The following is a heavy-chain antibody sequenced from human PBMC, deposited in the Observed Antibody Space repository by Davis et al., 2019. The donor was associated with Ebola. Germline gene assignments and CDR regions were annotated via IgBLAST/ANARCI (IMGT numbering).Heavy chain of an antibody. Sequence: AASVKVSCKTSGYPFSGYYIHWVRQAPGQGLEWMGIINPSGGSTSYAQKFQGRVTMTRDTSTSTVYMELSSLRSEDTAVYYCAREAVVVVAATAYYYYGMDVWGKGTTVTVSS. CDR2: INPSGGST. CDR1: GYPFSGYY. J-gene: IGHJ6*04. V-gene: IGHV1-46*01. CDR3: AREAVVVVAATAYYYYGMDV. D-gene: IGHD2-15*01.